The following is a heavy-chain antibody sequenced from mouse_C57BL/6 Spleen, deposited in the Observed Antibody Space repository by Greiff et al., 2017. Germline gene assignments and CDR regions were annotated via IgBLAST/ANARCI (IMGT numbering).Heavy chain of an antibody. CDR1: GYTFTSYW. J-gene: IGHJ4*01. Sequence: QVQLQQPGAELVKPGASVKMSCKASGYTFTSYWITWVKQRPGQGLEWIGDIYPGSGSTNYNEKFKSKATLTVDTSSSTAYMQLSSLTSEDSAVYYCARMDYDYDYAMDYWGQGTSVTVSS. V-gene: IGHV1-55*01. CDR3: ARMDYDYDYAMDY. D-gene: IGHD2-4*01. CDR2: IYPGSGST.